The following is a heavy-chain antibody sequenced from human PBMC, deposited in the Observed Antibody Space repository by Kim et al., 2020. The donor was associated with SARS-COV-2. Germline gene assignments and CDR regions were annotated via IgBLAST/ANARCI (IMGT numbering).Heavy chain of an antibody. Sequence: SQTLSLTCAISGDSVSRKTAAWNWIRQSPSRGLEWLGRTYYRSRWYNDYAESVKSRITINADTSKNQFFLQLNSVTPEDTAVYYCARTEFEAEVRWFDPWGQGTLVTVSS. CDR1: GDSVSRKTAA. J-gene: IGHJ5*02. CDR3: ARTEFEAEVRWFDP. D-gene: IGHD3-10*01. CDR2: TYYRSRWYN. V-gene: IGHV6-1*01.